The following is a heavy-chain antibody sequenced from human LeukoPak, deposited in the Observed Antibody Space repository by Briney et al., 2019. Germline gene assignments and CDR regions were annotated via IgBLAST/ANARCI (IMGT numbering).Heavy chain of an antibody. CDR3: ARRGGVVWELVPLFDY. CDR1: GYTFTGYY. J-gene: IGHJ4*02. CDR2: INPNSGGT. Sequence: ASVKVSCKASGYTFTGYYMHWVRQAPGQGLEWMGWINPNSGGTNYAQKFQGRVTMTRDMSISTAYMELSRLRSDDTAVYYCARRGGVVWELVPLFDYWGQGTLVTVSS. V-gene: IGHV1-2*02. D-gene: IGHD1-26*01.